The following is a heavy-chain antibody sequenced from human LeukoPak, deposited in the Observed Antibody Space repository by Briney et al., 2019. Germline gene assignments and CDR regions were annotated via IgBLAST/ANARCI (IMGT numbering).Heavy chain of an antibody. J-gene: IGHJ4*02. CDR3: ARVAVGAVSFDY. V-gene: IGHV4-59*01. D-gene: IGHD1-26*01. CDR2: IYYSGST. CDR1: GGSISSYY. Sequence: SETLFLTCTVSGGSISSYYWSWIRQPPGKGLEWIGYIYYSGSTNYNPSLKSRVTISVDTSKNQFSLKLSSVTAADTAVYYCARVAVGAVSFDYWGQGTLVTVSS.